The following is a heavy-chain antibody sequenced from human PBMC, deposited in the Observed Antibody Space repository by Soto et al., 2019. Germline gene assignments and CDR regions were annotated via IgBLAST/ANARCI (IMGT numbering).Heavy chain of an antibody. J-gene: IGHJ6*02. V-gene: IGHV3-30-3*01. CDR1: GFTFSSYA. D-gene: IGHD3-3*02. Sequence: QVQLVESGGGVVQPGRSLRLSCAASGFTFSSYAMHRVRQAPGKGLEWVAVISYDGSNKYYADSVKGRFTISRDNSKNTLYLQMNSLRAEDTAVYYCARSPTFSYYYGMDVWGQGTTVTVSS. CDR2: ISYDGSNK. CDR3: ARSPTFSYYYGMDV.